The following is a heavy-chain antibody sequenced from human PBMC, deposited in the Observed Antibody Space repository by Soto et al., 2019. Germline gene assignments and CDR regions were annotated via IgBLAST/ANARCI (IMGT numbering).Heavy chain of an antibody. Sequence: QVQLVESGGGVVQPGRSLRLSCAASGFTFSSYGMHWVRQAPGKGLEWVAVIWYDGSNKYYADSVKGRFTISRDNSKNTLDLLMNSLRAEETAVYYCARREEQHPYYDYGMDVWGQGTTVTVSS. V-gene: IGHV3-33*01. CDR1: GFTFSSYG. D-gene: IGHD6-13*01. J-gene: IGHJ6*02. CDR2: IWYDGSNK. CDR3: ARREEQHPYYDYGMDV.